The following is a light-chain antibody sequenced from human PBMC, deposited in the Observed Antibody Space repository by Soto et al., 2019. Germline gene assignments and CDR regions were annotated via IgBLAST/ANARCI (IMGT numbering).Light chain of an antibody. Sequence: DIQMTQSPSPLSASVGARVTITCRASQSISSWLAWYRQNPGKAPTLLIYDASSLESGVPSRFSGSGSGTEFTLTISSLQPDDFAIYYFQQYDTYPHTFGHGTKLEIK. CDR1: QSISSW. J-gene: IGKJ2*01. CDR3: QQYDTYPHT. CDR2: DAS. V-gene: IGKV1-5*01.